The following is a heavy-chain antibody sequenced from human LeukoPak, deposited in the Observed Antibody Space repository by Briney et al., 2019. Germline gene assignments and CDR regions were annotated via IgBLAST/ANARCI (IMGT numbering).Heavy chain of an antibody. CDR1: GFIFNKFS. D-gene: IGHD4-17*01. V-gene: IGHV3-21*01. CDR2: INDIGVHI. CDR3: ARGHYGYRFDP. Sequence: GGSLRLSCAASGFIFNKFSMNWVRQAPGTGLEWVSSINDIGVHIYYADSVKGRFTISRDNAKNSLYLQMNSLRVEDTAVYYCARGHYGYRFDPWGQGTLVTVSS. J-gene: IGHJ5*02.